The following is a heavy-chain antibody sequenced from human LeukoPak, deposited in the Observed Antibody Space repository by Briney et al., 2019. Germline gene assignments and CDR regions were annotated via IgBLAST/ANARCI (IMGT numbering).Heavy chain of an antibody. CDR1: GFTFSSYA. CDR3: ANSRGYGSGNL. CDR2: ISTSGDFT. V-gene: IGHV3-23*01. D-gene: IGHD3-10*01. J-gene: IGHJ4*02. Sequence: PGGSLRLSCATSGFTFSSYAMNWVRQAPGKGLECVSFISTSGDFTYYAASVKGRFTVSRDNSKNTLYLQMNSLRAEDTAVYFCANSRGYGSGNLWGQGTLVTVSS.